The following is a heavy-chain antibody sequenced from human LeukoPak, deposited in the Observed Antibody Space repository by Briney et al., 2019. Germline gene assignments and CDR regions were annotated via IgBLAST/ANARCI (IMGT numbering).Heavy chain of an antibody. D-gene: IGHD4-17*01. CDR3: ARDPTGDYIGAFDM. J-gene: IGHJ3*02. CDR1: GFIFSNYA. V-gene: IGHV3-23*01. CDR2: IRGSGGGT. Sequence: GGSLRLSCAASGFIFSNYALMWLRQSPGKGLEWVSAIRGSGGGTFYADSVKGRLTISRDNSKNTLYLQMNGLRAEDTAVYYCARDPTGDYIGAFDMWGRGTLVTVSS.